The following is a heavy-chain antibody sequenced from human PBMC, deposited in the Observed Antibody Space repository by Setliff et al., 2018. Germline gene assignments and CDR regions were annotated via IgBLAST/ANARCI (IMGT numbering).Heavy chain of an antibody. D-gene: IGHD2-8*02. J-gene: IGHJ6*02. CDR1: RGSISSNNW. Sequence: PSETLSLTCVVSRGSISSNNWWSWVRQSPGKGLEWIGEIYRTGSTSYNPSLESRVTMSIDHYKNQFSLKLNSVTAADTAVYYCARVPATLVGMDVWGQGTTVTSP. V-gene: IGHV4-4*02. CDR2: IYRTGST. CDR3: ARVPATLVGMDV.